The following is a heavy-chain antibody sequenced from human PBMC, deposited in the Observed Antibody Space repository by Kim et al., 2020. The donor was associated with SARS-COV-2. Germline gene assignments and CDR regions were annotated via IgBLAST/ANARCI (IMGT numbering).Heavy chain of an antibody. CDR2: IYPGDSDT. Sequence: GESLKISCKGSGYSFTSYWIGWVRQMPGKGLEWMGIIYPGDSDTRYSPSFQGQVTISADKSISTAYLQWSSLKASDTAMYYCASRLRSGSYYPDDAFDIWGQGTMVTVSS. J-gene: IGHJ3*02. CDR3: ASRLRSGSYYPDDAFDI. CDR1: GYSFTSYW. V-gene: IGHV5-51*01. D-gene: IGHD1-26*01.